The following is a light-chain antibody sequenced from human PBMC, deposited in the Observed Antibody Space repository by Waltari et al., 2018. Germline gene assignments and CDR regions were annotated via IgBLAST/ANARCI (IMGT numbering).Light chain of an antibody. CDR1: QSVSSGY. V-gene: IGKV3-20*01. CDR2: GAS. J-gene: IGKJ5*01. CDR3: QQYGSSIT. Sequence: EIVLTQSPCTLSLSPGESATPSCRASQSVSSGYLAWYQQKPGQAPRLLIYGASSRATGIPDRFSGSGSGTDFTLTISRLEPEDFAVYYCQQYGSSITFGQGTRLEIK.